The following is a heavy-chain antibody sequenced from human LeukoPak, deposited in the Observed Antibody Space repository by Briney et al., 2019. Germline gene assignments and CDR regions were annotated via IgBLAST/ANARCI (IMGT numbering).Heavy chain of an antibody. Sequence: SETLSLTCTVFGGSISSGDYYWSWIRQPPGKGLEWIGSIYYSGSTYYNPSLKSRVTISVDTSKNQFSLKLSSVTAADTAVYYCARQPKQKHTVYWGQGTLVTVSS. CDR3: ARQPKQKHTVY. J-gene: IGHJ4*02. D-gene: IGHD2-8*02. CDR2: IYYSGST. CDR1: GGSISSGDYY. V-gene: IGHV4-39*01.